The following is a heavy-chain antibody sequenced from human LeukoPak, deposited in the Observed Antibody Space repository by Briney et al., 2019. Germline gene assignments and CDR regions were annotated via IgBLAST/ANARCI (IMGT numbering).Heavy chain of an antibody. Sequence: GGSLRLSCAASGFTFSSYWMSWVRQAPGKGLEWVANIKQDGSEKYYVDSVKGRFTISRDNSKNTLYLQMNSLRAEDTAVYYCAKSPLSRWLQHFDYWGQGTLVTVSS. D-gene: IGHD5-24*01. CDR1: GFTFSSYW. CDR3: AKSPLSRWLQHFDY. CDR2: IKQDGSEK. J-gene: IGHJ4*02. V-gene: IGHV3-7*03.